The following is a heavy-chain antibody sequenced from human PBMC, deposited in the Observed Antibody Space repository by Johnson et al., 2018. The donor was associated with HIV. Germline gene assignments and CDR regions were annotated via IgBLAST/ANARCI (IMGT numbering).Heavy chain of an antibody. J-gene: IGHJ3*02. CDR2: ISYDGSNK. V-gene: IGHV3-30*18. CDR3: AKPPSMGADAFDI. Sequence: ESGGGVVQPGRSLRLSCVGSGFTFSSYDMHWVRQAPGKGMDWVALISYDGSNKYYADSVKGRFNISRDNSKNALYLQMSSLRPEDTAVYYCAKPPSMGADAFDIWGQGTMVTVSS. CDR1: GFTFSSYD. D-gene: IGHD3-16*01.